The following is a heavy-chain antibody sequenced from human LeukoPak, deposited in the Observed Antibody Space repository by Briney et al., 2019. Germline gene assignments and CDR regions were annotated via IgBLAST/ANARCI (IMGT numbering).Heavy chain of an antibody. J-gene: IGHJ4*02. CDR2: INPNSGNI. CDR3: ARGVGHRGQEHSYVYYFDY. CDR1: GYTFTSYD. D-gene: IGHD5-18*01. V-gene: IGHV1-8*01. Sequence: VASVKVSCKASGYTFTSYDINWVRQATGQGLEWMGWINPNSGNIDYAQKFQGRVTITRDTSISTAYMELSSLRSEDTAVYYCARGVGHRGQEHSYVYYFDYWGQGPLVTVSS.